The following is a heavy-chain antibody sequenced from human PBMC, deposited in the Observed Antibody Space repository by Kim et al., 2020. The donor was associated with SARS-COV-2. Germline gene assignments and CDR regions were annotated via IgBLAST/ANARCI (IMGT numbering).Heavy chain of an antibody. CDR3: ARDRGSYRGSGCSD. V-gene: IGHV3-30*03. J-gene: IGHJ4*02. D-gene: IGHD1-26*01. Sequence: ADAVKGRFTISRDNSKNTLYLKMNSLRAEDTAVYYCARDRGSYRGSGCSDWGQGTLVTVSS.